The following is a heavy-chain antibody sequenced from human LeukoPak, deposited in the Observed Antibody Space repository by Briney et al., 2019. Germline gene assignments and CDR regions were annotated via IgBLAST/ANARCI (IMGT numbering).Heavy chain of an antibody. CDR3: AREGRVSGYDFDC. Sequence: PGGSLRLSCAASGFTFSSYLMHWVRHAPGKGLVWVSRINSDGSSITYADSVKGRFTISRDNAKNTLYLQMDSLRVEDTAVYYCAREGRVSGYDFDCWGQGTLVTVSS. J-gene: IGHJ4*02. CDR1: GFTFSSYL. D-gene: IGHD5-12*01. CDR2: INSDGSSI. V-gene: IGHV3-74*03.